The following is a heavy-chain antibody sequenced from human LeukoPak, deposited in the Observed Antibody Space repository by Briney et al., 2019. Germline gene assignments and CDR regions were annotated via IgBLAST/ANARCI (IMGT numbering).Heavy chain of an antibody. V-gene: IGHV1-3*01. D-gene: IGHD3-10*01. CDR2: INAGNGNT. Sequence: ASVKVSCKASGYTFTSYAMHWVRQAPGQRLEWMGWINAGNGNTKYSQKFQGRVTITRDTSASTAYMELSSLRSEDTAVYYCARVILLWFGELLPGEGGGDYWGQGTLVTVSS. J-gene: IGHJ4*02. CDR1: GYTFTSYA. CDR3: ARVILLWFGELLPGEGGGDY.